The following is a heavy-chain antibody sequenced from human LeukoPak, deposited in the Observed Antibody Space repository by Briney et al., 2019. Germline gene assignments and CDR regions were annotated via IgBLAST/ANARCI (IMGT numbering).Heavy chain of an antibody. CDR1: GGSFSGYY. D-gene: IGHD3-10*01. CDR2: INHSGST. CDR3: ARGRYYDGSVSRYYGMDV. Sequence: SETLSLTCAVYGGSFSGYYWSWIRQPPGKGLEWIGEINHSGSTNYNPSLKTRVTVSVDTSKNQFSLKLSSVTAADTAVYYCARGRYYDGSVSRYYGMDVWGQGTTVTVSS. V-gene: IGHV4-34*01. J-gene: IGHJ6*02.